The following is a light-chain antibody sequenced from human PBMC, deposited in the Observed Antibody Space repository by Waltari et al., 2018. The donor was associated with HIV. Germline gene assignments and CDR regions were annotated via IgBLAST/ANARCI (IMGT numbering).Light chain of an antibody. CDR1: RSDIGSNY. CDR2: RNN. V-gene: IGLV1-47*01. CDR3: AAWDVSLRGAYV. J-gene: IGLJ1*01. Sequence: QSVLTQPPSASGTPGQRVTISCSGARSDIGSNYVYWYHQLPGTAPTLLIYRNNQRPAVVPDRFSASKSGTSASLAISGLRSEDEADYYCAAWDVSLRGAYVFGTGTKVAVL.